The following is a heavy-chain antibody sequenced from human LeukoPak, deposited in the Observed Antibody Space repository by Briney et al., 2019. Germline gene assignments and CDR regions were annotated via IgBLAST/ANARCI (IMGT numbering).Heavy chain of an antibody. D-gene: IGHD1-1*01. CDR2: INQDGSVQ. J-gene: IGHJ4*02. V-gene: IGHV3-7*01. CDR1: GFTFTTYY. Sequence: GGSLRLSCAASGFTFTTYYMTWVRQAPGKGLEWVANINQDGSVQNYVDSVKGRLTFSRDNAKNSVYLRMDSLRADDTAVYYCARENWSIDYWGQGTLVTVSS. CDR3: ARENWSIDY.